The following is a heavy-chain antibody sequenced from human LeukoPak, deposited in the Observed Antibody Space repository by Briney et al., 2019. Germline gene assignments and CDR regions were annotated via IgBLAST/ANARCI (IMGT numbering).Heavy chain of an antibody. D-gene: IGHD4-17*01. V-gene: IGHV3-53*01. CDR1: GFTVSSNY. Sequence: PGGSLRLSCAASGFTVSSNYMSWVRQAPGKGLEWVSVIYSGGSTYYADSVKGRFTISRDNSKNTLYLQMNSLRAEDTAVYYCARDFLIIGDYWSYYYGMDVWGQGTTVTVSS. J-gene: IGHJ6*02. CDR2: IYSGGST. CDR3: ARDFLIIGDYWSYYYGMDV.